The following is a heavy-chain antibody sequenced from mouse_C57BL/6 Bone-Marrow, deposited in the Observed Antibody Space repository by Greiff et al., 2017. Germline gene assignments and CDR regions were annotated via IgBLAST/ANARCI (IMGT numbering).Heavy chain of an antibody. Sequence: QVQLQQSGAELVRPGTSVKVSCKASGYAFTHYSIEWVKQRPVQGLEWIGVINLGRGGTHYNEKFTGTGTLSADKSSSTAYMEHSSLTSEDSAVYFGARGGDGCYEGWFAYWGQGTLVTVSA. D-gene: IGHD2-3*01. CDR1: GYAFTHYS. CDR2: INLGRGGT. V-gene: IGHV1-54*01. CDR3: ARGGDGCYEGWFAY. J-gene: IGHJ3*01.